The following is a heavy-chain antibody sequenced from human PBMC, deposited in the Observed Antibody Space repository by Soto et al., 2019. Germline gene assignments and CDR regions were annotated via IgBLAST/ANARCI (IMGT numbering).Heavy chain of an antibody. CDR3: ATYYYDSSGYFNWFDP. D-gene: IGHD3-22*01. J-gene: IGHJ5*02. V-gene: IGHV4-39*01. CDR2: IYYSGST. Sequence: SETLSLTCTVSGGSISSSSYYWGWIRQPPGKGLEWIGSIYYSGSTYYNPSLKSRVTISVDTSKNQFSLKLSSVTAADTAVYYCATYYYDSSGYFNWFDPWGQGTLVTVSS. CDR1: GGSISSSSYY.